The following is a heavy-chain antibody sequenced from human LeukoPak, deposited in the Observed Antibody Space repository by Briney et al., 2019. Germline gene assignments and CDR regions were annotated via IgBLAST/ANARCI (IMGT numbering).Heavy chain of an antibody. D-gene: IGHD2-2*01. CDR3: AKAGCSSNTCYDAFDI. CDR2: ISNSGGGT. Sequence: GGSLRLSCAASGFTFSNYAMSWVRQAPGKGLEWVSGISNSGGGTDYADSVRGRFTISRDNSKNTLFLQMNSLRAEDTAVYYCAKAGCSSNTCYDAFDIWGQGTMVTVSS. J-gene: IGHJ3*02. V-gene: IGHV3-23*01. CDR1: GFTFSNYA.